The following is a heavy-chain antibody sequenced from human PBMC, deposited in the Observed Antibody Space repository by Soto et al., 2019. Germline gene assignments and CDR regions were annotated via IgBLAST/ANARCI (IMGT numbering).Heavy chain of an antibody. Sequence: VQLVQSGAEVKKPGESLRISCTGFGYTFTTFWISWVRQMPEQGLELMGRIDPRDSYVTYSPSFEGHVTISADKSIRTAYLQWGSLKASDTAMYYCARIYCTTTTCNSWFDPWGQGTLVTVSS. J-gene: IGHJ5*02. CDR2: IDPRDSYV. CDR1: GYTFTTFW. V-gene: IGHV5-10-1*03. CDR3: ARIYCTTTTCNSWFDP. D-gene: IGHD2-2*01.